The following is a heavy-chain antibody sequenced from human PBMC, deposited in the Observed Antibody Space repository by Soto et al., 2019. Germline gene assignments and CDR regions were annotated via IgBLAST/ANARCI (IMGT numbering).Heavy chain of an antibody. CDR1: GGSISSYY. D-gene: IGHD3-10*01. CDR3: ARRVLWFENWFDP. J-gene: IGHJ5*02. CDR2: IYYSGST. Sequence: SETLSLTCTVSGGSISSYYWSWIRQPPGKGLEWIGYIYYSGSTNYNPSLKSRVTISVDTSKNQFSLKLSSVTAADTAVYYCARRVLWFENWFDPWGQGTLVTVSS. V-gene: IGHV4-59*08.